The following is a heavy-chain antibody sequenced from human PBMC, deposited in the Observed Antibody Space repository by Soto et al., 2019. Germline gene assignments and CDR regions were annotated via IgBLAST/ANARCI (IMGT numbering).Heavy chain of an antibody. CDR3: ARAGYSSGLFDY. V-gene: IGHV3-21*01. J-gene: IGHJ4*02. CDR2: ISSSSSYI. D-gene: IGHD6-19*01. CDR1: GFTFSSYS. Sequence: EVQLVESGGGLVKPGGSLRLSCAASGFTFSSYSMNWVRQAPGKGLEWVSSISSSSSYIYYADSVKGRFTVSRDNAKNSLYLQMNSLRAEDTAVYYCARAGYSSGLFDYWGQGTLVTVSS.